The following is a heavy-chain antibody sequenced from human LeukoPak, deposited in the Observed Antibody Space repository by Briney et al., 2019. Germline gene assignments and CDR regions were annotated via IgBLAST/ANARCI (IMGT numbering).Heavy chain of an antibody. Sequence: SETLSLTCAVYGGSFSGYYWSWIRQPPGKGLEWIGEINHSGSPNYNPSLKSRVTISVDTSKNQFSLTLSPVTAADTAVYYCARDNDCGSGSYVDYWGQGTRVTVSP. J-gene: IGHJ4*02. D-gene: IGHD3-10*01. CDR1: GGSFSGYY. V-gene: IGHV4-34*01. CDR3: ARDNDCGSGSYVDY. CDR2: INHSGSP.